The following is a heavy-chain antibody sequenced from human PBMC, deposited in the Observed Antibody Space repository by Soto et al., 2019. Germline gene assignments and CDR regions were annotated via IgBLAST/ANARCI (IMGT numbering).Heavy chain of an antibody. CDR1: GYTFTSYY. V-gene: IGHV1-46*01. CDR3: ARVQGSALPYYYYGMDV. Sequence: GASVKVSCKASGYTFTSYYMHWVRQAPGQGLEWMGIINPSGGSTSYAQKFQGRVTMTRDTSTSTVYMELSSLRSEDTAVYYCARVQGSALPYYYYGMDVWGQGTTVTVSS. CDR2: INPSGGST. D-gene: IGHD2-15*01. J-gene: IGHJ6*02.